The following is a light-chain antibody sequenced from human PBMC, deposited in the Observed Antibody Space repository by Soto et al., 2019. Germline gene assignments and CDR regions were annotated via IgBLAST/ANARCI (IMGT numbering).Light chain of an antibody. V-gene: IGLV2-11*01. J-gene: IGLJ1*01. CDR3: CSYAGRDTLYV. CDR1: STDVRGYNY. CDR2: DVS. Sequence: QSVLNQPLSVTGSPGQSVTISCTGTSTDVRGYNYVSWYQQHPGKVPKLMIYDVSKRPSGVPDRFSGSKSGNTASLTISGLQAEDEADYYCCSYAGRDTLYVFGSGTKVTVL.